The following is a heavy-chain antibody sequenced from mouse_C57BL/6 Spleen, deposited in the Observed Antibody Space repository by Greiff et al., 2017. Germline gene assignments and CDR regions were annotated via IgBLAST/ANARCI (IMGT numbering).Heavy chain of an antibody. CDR2: IRSKSSNYAT. CDR3: VRGSPGSMDY. J-gene: IGHJ4*01. D-gene: IGHD6-1*01. V-gene: IGHV10-3*01. Sequence: EVKLVESGGGLVQPKGSLKLSCAASGFTFNTYAMHWVRQAPGKGLEWDARIRSKSSNYATYYADSVKDRFTISRDDSQSMLYLQMNNLKTEDTAMYYCVRGSPGSMDYWGQGTSVTVSS. CDR1: GFTFNTYA.